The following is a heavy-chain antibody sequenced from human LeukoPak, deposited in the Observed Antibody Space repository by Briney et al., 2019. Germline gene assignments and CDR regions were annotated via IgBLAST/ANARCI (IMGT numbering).Heavy chain of an antibody. CDR2: IYYNGST. CDR3: GAGTVWFDP. D-gene: IGHD6-19*01. J-gene: IGHJ5*02. CDR1: GGSISSYY. Sequence: SETLSLTCTVSGGSISSYYWSWIRQPPGKGLEWIGYIYYNGSTNYNPSLKSRVTISVDTSKNQFSLKLSSVTAADTAVYYCGAGTVWFDPWGQGTLVTVSS. V-gene: IGHV4-59*01.